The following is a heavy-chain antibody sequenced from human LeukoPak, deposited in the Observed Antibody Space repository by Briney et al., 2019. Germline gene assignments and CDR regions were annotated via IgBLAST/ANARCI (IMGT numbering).Heavy chain of an antibody. CDR1: GGSISSYY. CDR2: IYYGGST. J-gene: IGHJ3*02. D-gene: IGHD3-22*01. Sequence: PSETLSLTCTVSGGSISSYYWSWIRQPPGKGLEWIGYIYYGGSTNYNPSLKSRVTISVDTSKNQFSLKLSSVTAADTAVYYCARWGGSYYYDSSGDPNAFDIWGQGTMVTVSS. V-gene: IGHV4-59*01. CDR3: ARWGGSYYYDSSGDPNAFDI.